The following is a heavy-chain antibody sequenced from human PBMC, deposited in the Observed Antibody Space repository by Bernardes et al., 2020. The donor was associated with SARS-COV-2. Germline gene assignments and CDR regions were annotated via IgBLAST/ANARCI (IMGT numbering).Heavy chain of an antibody. CDR2: IYYSGST. CDR1: GGSISSYY. D-gene: IGHD3-3*01. J-gene: IGHJ6*02. V-gene: IGHV4-59*08. Sequence: SETLSLTCTVSGGSISSYYWSWIRQPPGKGLEWIVYIYYSGSTNYNPSLKSRVTISVDTSKNQFSLKLSSVTAADTAVYYCARQDIGAIFGVVITPAGMDVWSQGTTVTVAS. CDR3: ARQDIGAIFGVVITPAGMDV.